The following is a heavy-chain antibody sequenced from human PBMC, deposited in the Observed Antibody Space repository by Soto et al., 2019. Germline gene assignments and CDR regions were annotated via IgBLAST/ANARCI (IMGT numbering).Heavy chain of an antibody. J-gene: IGHJ4*02. CDR2: VHPDSGGT. CDR3: ARAAQALFNTTGYYFYFDH. V-gene: IGHV1-2*02. Sequence: ASVKVSCKTSGYIFSDYLVHWVRQSPGQGLEWVGWVHPDSGGTNVAQKFQDRVSMTADTSSNTAYMEVTGLKSDDTAVFYCARAAQALFNTTGYYFYFDHWGQGTPVTVYS. D-gene: IGHD3-22*01. CDR1: GYIFSDYL.